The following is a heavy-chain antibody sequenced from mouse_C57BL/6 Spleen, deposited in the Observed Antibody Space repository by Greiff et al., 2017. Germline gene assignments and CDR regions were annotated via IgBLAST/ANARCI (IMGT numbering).Heavy chain of an antibody. CDR1: GYTFTSYW. J-gene: IGHJ1*03. V-gene: IGHV1-72*01. D-gene: IGHD1-1*01. CDR2: IDPNSGGT. CDR3: ARENSPSVVWYFDV. Sequence: LSCKASGYTFTSYWMHWVKQRPGRGLEWIGRIDPNSGGTKYNEKFKSKATLTVDKPSSTAYMQLSSLTSEDSAVYYCARENSPSVVWYFDVWGTGTTVTVSS.